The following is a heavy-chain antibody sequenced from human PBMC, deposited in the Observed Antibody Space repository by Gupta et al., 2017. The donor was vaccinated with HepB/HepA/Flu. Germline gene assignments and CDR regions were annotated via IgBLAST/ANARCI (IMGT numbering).Heavy chain of an antibody. V-gene: IGHV3-72*01. CDR3: TRVGEMTYGEFRD. J-gene: IGHJ4*02. Sequence: EVQLVESGGDLVQPGGSLRLSCAASGFTFSDYYMDWVRQAPGKGPEWVGRSRTKSYNYATEYAASVKGRFTISRDDSQRSLFLQMNSLEIEDTAIYYCTRVGEMTYGEFRDWGQGTLVTVSS. D-gene: IGHD3-10*01. CDR2: SRTKSYNYAT. CDR1: GFTFSDYY.